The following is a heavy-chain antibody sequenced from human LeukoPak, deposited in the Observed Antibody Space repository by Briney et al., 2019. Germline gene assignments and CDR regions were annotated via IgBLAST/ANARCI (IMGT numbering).Heavy chain of an antibody. CDR3: ARGGSGYELDF. J-gene: IGHJ4*02. CDR2: IYYSGNT. Sequence: SETLSLTCTVSGGSLSSYYRSWIRQPPGKGLEWIGYIYYSGNTNYNPSLKSRVTISVDTSKNQCSLKLSSVSAAVTAVYYCARGGSGYELDFWSQGTLVTVSS. D-gene: IGHD5-12*01. V-gene: IGHV4-59*01. CDR1: GGSLSSYY.